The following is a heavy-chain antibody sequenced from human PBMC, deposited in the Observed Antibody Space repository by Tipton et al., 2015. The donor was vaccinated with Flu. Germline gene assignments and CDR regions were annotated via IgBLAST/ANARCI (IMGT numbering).Heavy chain of an antibody. CDR1: GFTFRKYA. Sequence: GSLRLSCAASGFTFRKYAMSWVRQAPGKGLEWVANINEDGSTTYYLGSVRGRFTISRDNARNSVFLQMNSLRVEDTALYYCAIFKNPGHWGQGTLVTVSS. J-gene: IGHJ4*02. CDR2: INEDGSTT. V-gene: IGHV3-7*01. CDR3: AIFKNPGH. D-gene: IGHD2/OR15-2a*01.